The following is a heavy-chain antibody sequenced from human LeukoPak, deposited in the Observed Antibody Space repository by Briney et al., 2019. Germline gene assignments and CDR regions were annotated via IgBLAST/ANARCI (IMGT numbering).Heavy chain of an antibody. Sequence: GESLRLSCAASGFTFSSYWMNWVRQAPGKGLVWVSRIASDGSSTTYADSVKGRFSISRDNAKNTLYLQMNSLRVEDTAVYYCARETGGFDCWGQGTLVTVSS. CDR1: GFTFSSYW. CDR3: ARETGGFDC. CDR2: IASDGSST. J-gene: IGHJ4*02. V-gene: IGHV3-74*01. D-gene: IGHD1-14*01.